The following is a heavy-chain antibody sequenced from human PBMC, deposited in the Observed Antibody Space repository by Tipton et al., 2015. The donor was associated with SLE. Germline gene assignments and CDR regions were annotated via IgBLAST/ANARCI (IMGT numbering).Heavy chain of an antibody. J-gene: IGHJ4*02. CDR3: ARHESGTDYGDYLDY. CDR2: IYSSGST. V-gene: IGHV4-39*07. Sequence: TLSLTCTVSGGSISSSSYYWGWIRQPPGKGLEWIGSIYSSGSTYYNPSLKSRVTISVDTSKNQFSLKLSSVTAADTAVYYCARHESGTDYGDYLDYWGQGTLVTVSS. CDR1: GGSISSSSYY. D-gene: IGHD4-17*01.